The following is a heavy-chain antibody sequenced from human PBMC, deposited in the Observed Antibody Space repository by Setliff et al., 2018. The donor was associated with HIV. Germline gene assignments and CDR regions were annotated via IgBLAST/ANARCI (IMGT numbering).Heavy chain of an antibody. D-gene: IGHD5-12*01. CDR2: ITGSSSYT. Sequence: PGGSLRLSCVASGVTVRANYMSWIRQAPGKGLEWVSYITGSSSYTNYADSVKGRFTISRDNAKNSLYLQMNSLRAEDTAVYYCARVMIGYSGYDAFDYWGQGTLVTVSS. CDR1: GVTVRANY. V-gene: IGHV3-11*05. CDR3: ARVMIGYSGYDAFDY. J-gene: IGHJ4*02.